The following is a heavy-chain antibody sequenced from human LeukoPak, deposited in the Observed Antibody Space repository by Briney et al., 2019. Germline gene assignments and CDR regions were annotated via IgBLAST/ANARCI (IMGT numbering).Heavy chain of an antibody. Sequence: SETLSLTCTVSGGSISSSNHHWDWIRQPPGKGLEWIGYIYYSGSTNYNPSLKSRVTLSVDTSKNQFSLKLSSVTAADTAVYYCARDSQYDFWSGYYTGYFDYWGQGTLVTVSS. D-gene: IGHD3-3*01. V-gene: IGHV4-61*01. CDR1: GGSISSSNHH. CDR2: IYYSGST. CDR3: ARDSQYDFWSGYYTGYFDY. J-gene: IGHJ4*02.